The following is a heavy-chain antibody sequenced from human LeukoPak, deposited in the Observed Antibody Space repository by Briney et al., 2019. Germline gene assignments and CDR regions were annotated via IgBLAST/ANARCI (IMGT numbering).Heavy chain of an antibody. CDR2: ISYDGSNK. J-gene: IGHJ4*02. CDR1: GFTFSSYA. CDR3: ARDASGSSWFGVFDY. D-gene: IGHD6-13*01. Sequence: GRSLRLSCAASGFTFSSYAMHWVRQAPGKGLEWVAVISYDGSNKYYADSVKGRFTISRDNSKNTLYLQMNSLRAEDTAVYYCARDASGSSWFGVFDYWGQGTLVTVSS. V-gene: IGHV3-30-3*01.